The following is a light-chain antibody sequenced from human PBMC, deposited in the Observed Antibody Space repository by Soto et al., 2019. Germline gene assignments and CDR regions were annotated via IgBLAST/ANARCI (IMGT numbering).Light chain of an antibody. V-gene: IGLV2-14*01. J-gene: IGLJ1*01. CDR2: DVS. CDR3: SAFTGSTYV. CDR1: RINVGGNKY. Sequence: QSVLTQPSSVSGSPGQSITISCIGTRINVGGNKYVSWYQQNPGKAPKLMICDVSNRPSGVSNRFSGSKSGNTASLTISGLQAEDEADYYCSAFTGSTYVFGTGTKVTVL.